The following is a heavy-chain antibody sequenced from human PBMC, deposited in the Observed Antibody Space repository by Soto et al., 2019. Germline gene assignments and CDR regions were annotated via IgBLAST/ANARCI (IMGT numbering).Heavy chain of an antibody. CDR2: IYYSGST. CDR3: ASTTGTTFFLNHFDY. V-gene: IGHV4-61*01. D-gene: IGHD1-1*01. J-gene: IGHJ4*02. CDR1: GGSVISGSYY. Sequence: PSETLSLTCTVSGGSVISGSYYWSWIRQPPGKGLEWIGYIYYSGSTNYNPSLKSRVTISVDMSKNQFSLKLSSVTAADTAVYYCASTTGTTFFLNHFDYWGQGTLVTVSS.